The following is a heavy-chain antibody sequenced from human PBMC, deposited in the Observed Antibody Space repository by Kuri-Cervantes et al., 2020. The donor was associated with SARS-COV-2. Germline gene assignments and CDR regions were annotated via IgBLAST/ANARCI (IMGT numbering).Heavy chain of an antibody. Sequence: GESLKISCAASGFTFSSYWMTWVRQAPGKGLDWVANVRQDGRDKYYGDSVKGRFTISRDNTKNSLYLQMDSLTGDGTAIYYCAKDTERTPYFDFWGQGTLVTVSS. V-gene: IGHV3-7*03. CDR2: VRQDGRDK. CDR1: GFTFSSYW. J-gene: IGHJ4*02. CDR3: AKDTERTPYFDF. D-gene: IGHD1-1*01.